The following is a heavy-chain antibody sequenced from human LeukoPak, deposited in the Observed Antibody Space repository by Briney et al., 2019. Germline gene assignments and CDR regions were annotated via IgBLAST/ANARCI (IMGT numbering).Heavy chain of an antibody. D-gene: IGHD5-18*01. CDR3: ARDPGTAMGVWGY. J-gene: IGHJ4*02. V-gene: IGHV3-21*01. CDR1: GFTFSSYS. Sequence: GGSLRLSCAASGFTFSSYSMNWVRQAPGKGLEWVSSISSSSSYIYYADPVKGRFTISRDNAKNSLYLQMNSLRAEDTAVYYCARDPGTAMGVWGYWGQGTLVSVSS. CDR2: ISSSSSYI.